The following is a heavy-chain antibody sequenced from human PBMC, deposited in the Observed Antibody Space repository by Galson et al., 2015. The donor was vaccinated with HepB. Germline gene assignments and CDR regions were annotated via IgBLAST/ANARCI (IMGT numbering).Heavy chain of an antibody. V-gene: IGHV3-53*04. D-gene: IGHD3-22*01. CDR1: GFTVSSNY. Sequence: SLRLSCAASGFTVSSNYMTWVRQAPGKGLEWVSIMYVGGSTSYVDSVKGRFTISSHNSENTLYLQMNSLRPEDTAVYYCEKGGIASTSGYSTWYFDLWGRGTLVTVSS. J-gene: IGHJ2*01. CDR3: EKGGIASTSGYSTWYFDL. CDR2: MYVGGST.